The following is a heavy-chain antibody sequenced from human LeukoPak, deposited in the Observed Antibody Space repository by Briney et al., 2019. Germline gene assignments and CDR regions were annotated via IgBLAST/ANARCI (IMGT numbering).Heavy chain of an antibody. CDR3: ARDERLLSFLK. V-gene: IGHV3-7*03. CDR2: IKQDGTEK. CDR1: GFTFSSYW. J-gene: IGHJ4*02. Sequence: GGSLRLSCAASGFTFSSYWMSWVRQAPGKGLEWVANIKQDGTEKYYVDSVRGRFTISRDNAKNTLYLQMNSLRAEDTAIYYCARDERLLSFLKWGQGTLVTVSS. D-gene: IGHD3-3*01.